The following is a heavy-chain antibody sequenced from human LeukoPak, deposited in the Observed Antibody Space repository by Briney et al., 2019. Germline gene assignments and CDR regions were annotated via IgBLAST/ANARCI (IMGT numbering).Heavy chain of an antibody. V-gene: IGHV1-2*02. Sequence: ASVKVSCKAHGYTFTGYYVLWVRQAPGQGLEWMGWINPNRGGTHSAQRFQGRVTMTRHTSISKAYMELSRLTSDDTAVYYCAKWAGYSNWFDPWGREPWSPSPQ. CDR3: AKWAGYSNWFDP. D-gene: IGHD2-15*01. CDR2: INPNRGGT. J-gene: IGHJ5*02. CDR1: GYTFTGYY.